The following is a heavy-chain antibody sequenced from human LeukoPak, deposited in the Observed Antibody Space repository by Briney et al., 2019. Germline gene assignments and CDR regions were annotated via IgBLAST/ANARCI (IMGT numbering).Heavy chain of an antibody. Sequence: ASVKVSCKASGGTFSSYAISWVRQAPGQGLEWMGGIIPIFGTANYAQKFQGRVTITADESTSTAYMELSSLRSEDTAVYYCARLVYDSSGYYYYVPDYWGQGTLVTVSS. CDR3: ARLVYDSSGYYYYVPDY. V-gene: IGHV1-69*13. CDR1: GGTFSSYA. J-gene: IGHJ4*02. CDR2: IIPIFGTA. D-gene: IGHD3-22*01.